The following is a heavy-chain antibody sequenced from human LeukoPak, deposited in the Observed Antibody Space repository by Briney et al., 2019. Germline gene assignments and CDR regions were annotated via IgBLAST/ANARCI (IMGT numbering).Heavy chain of an antibody. CDR3: VKAILFGSVSYYAD. V-gene: IGHV3-64D*09. CDR1: GXTFSNFP. Sequence: GGSLRLSCSASGXTFSNFPVHWVRQAPGKGLEYVSAISTDGGSTYYADSVKGRFTISRDNSKNTLSLQMGSLRVEDTAVYYCVKAILFGSVSYYADWGQGTLVTVSS. D-gene: IGHD3-22*01. J-gene: IGHJ4*02. CDR2: ISTDGGST.